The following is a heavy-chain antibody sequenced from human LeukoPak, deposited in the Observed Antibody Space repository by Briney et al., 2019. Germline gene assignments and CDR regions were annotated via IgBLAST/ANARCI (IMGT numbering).Heavy chain of an antibody. CDR2: ISGSGGST. V-gene: IGHV3-23*01. CDR3: AKVSNYDSSGYTY. D-gene: IGHD3-22*01. J-gene: IGHJ4*02. CDR1: GFTFSNYA. Sequence: GGSLRLSCAASGFTFSNYAMSWVRQAPEKGLEWVSGISGSGGSTYYADSVKGRFTISRDNSKNTLYLQMNSLRAEDTAVYYCAKVSNYDSSGYTYWGQGTLVTVSS.